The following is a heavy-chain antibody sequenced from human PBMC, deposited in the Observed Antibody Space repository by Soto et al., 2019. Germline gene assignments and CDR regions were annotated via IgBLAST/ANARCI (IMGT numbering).Heavy chain of an antibody. CDR2: INPNSGGT. CDR3: ARESGNSLYYYGMDV. Sequence: ASVKVSCKASGYTFTGYYMHWVRQAPGQGLEWMGWINPNSGGTNYAQKFQGWVTMTRDTSISTAYMELSRLRSDDTAVYYCARESGNSLYYYGMDVWGQGTTVTVSS. D-gene: IGHD2-21*01. CDR1: GYTFTGYY. J-gene: IGHJ6*02. V-gene: IGHV1-2*04.